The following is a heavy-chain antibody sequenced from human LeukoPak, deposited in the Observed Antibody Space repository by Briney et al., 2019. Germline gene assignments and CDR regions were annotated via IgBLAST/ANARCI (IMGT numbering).Heavy chain of an antibody. CDR3: ARVPRFLHPHNPRITIFAVVTLYYYYYMDV. CDR1: GGSISSSSYY. CDR2: IYHSGST. J-gene: IGHJ6*03. Sequence: PSETLSLTCTVSGGSISSSSYYWGWIRQPPGKGLEWIGSIYHSGSTYYNPSLKSRVTISVDTSKNQFSLKLSSVTAADTAVYYCARVPRFLHPHNPRITIFAVVTLYYYYYMDVWGKGTTVTVSS. D-gene: IGHD3-3*01. V-gene: IGHV4-39*07.